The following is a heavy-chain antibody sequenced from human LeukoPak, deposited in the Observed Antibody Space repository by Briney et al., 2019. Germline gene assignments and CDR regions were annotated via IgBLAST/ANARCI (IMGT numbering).Heavy chain of an antibody. Sequence: PSETLSLTCTVSGDSINNYFWTWIRQPAGKGLEWIGRIYSSGTTNYNPSLKSRLIMSVDTSKNQFSLNLSSVTAADMAVYYCARDANARAWDYWGQGILVTVSS. CDR3: ARDANARAWDY. CDR2: IYSSGTT. CDR1: GDSINNYF. D-gene: IGHD1-1*01. J-gene: IGHJ4*02. V-gene: IGHV4-4*07.